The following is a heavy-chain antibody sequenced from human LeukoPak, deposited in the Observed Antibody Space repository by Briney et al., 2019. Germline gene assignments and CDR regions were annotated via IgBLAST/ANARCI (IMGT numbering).Heavy chain of an antibody. V-gene: IGHV3-74*01. Sequence: PGGSLRLSCAASGFTFSSSWMHWVRQAPGKGLVWVSRINPDGSFTTYADSVKGRFTISRDNAKNTLFLQMNSLRAEDTAVYYCAGTVTSAGTVWGQGTLVTVSS. D-gene: IGHD6-13*01. J-gene: IGHJ4*02. CDR3: AGTVTSAGTV. CDR2: INPDGSFT. CDR1: GFTFSSSW.